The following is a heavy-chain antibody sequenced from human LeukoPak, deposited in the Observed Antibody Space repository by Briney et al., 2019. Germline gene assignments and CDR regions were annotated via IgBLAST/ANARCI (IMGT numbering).Heavy chain of an antibody. CDR2: IHTSGST. CDR3: ARMVGATRCDI. J-gene: IGHJ3*02. CDR1: GGSVSNYY. Sequence: SETLSLTCTVSGGSVSNYYWSWIRQAAGKGLEWIGRIHTSGSTNYDPSLKSRVTMSVDTSKSQFSLKLSSVTAADTAVYYCARMVGATRCDIWGQGTMVTVSS. V-gene: IGHV4-4*07. D-gene: IGHD1-26*01.